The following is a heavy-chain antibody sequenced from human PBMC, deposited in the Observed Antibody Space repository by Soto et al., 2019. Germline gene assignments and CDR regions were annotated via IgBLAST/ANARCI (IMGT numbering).Heavy chain of an antibody. D-gene: IGHD3-22*01. Sequence: SETLSLTCAVYGGSFSGYYWSWIRQPPGKGLEWIGEINHSGSTNYNPSLKSRVTISVDTSKNQFSLKLSSVTAADTAVYYCARLAHYYDSSGQLDYWGQGTLGTVSS. CDR2: INHSGST. J-gene: IGHJ4*02. CDR1: GGSFSGYY. V-gene: IGHV4-34*01. CDR3: ARLAHYYDSSGQLDY.